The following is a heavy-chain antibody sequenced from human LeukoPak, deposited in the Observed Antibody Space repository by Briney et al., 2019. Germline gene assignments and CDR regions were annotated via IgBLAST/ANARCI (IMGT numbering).Heavy chain of an antibody. CDR3: AKEAGLYNWNPDAFDI. D-gene: IGHD1-20*01. CDR1: GFTFSSYA. J-gene: IGHJ3*02. CDR2: ISGSGGST. Sequence: PGGSLRLSCAASGFTFSSYAMSWVRQAPGKGLEWVSAISGSGGSTYYADSVKGRFTISRDNSKNTLYLQMNSLRAEDTAVYYCAKEAGLYNWNPDAFDIWGQGTMVTVSS. V-gene: IGHV3-23*01.